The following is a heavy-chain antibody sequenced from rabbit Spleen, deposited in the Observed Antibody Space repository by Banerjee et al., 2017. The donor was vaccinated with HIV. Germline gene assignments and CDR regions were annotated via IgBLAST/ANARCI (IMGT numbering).Heavy chain of an antibody. D-gene: IGHD2-1*01. V-gene: IGHV1S40*01. CDR1: GFSFSSSYF. CDR2: IYTGSVST. CDR3: VRDQAGDADYGPYYLNL. J-gene: IGHJ4*01. Sequence: QSLEESGGDLVKPGASLTLTCTASGFSFSSSYFMCWVRQAPGKGLEWIGCIYTGSVSTWYASWAKGRFTISETSSTTVTLQLSSLTAADTATYFCVRDQAGDADYGPYYLNLWGQGTLVTVS.